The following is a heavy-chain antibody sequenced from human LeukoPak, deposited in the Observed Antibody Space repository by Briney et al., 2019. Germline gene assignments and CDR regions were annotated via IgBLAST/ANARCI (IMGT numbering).Heavy chain of an antibody. J-gene: IGHJ3*02. CDR2: IRYDGSNK. CDR3: AKVPLGVDAFDI. CDR1: GFTFSSYG. Sequence: GGSLGLSCAASGFTFSSYGMHWVRQAPGKGLEWVAFIRYDGSNKYYADSVKGRFTISRDNSKNTLYLQMNSLRAEDTAVYYCAKVPLGVDAFDIWGQGTMVTVSS. V-gene: IGHV3-30*02. D-gene: IGHD3-16*01.